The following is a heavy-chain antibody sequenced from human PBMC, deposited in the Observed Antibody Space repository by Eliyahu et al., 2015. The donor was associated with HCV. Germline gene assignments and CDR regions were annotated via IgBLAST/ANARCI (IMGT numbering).Heavy chain of an antibody. CDR3: VRLTGTSFDY. CDR1: GFXFNDHY. J-gene: IGHJ4*02. CDR2: AKNKVNNYIT. D-gene: IGHD1-7*01. V-gene: IGHV3-72*01. Sequence: EVQLVESGGGLVQPGGSLRLSCATSGFXFNDHYMEWVRQTPGKGLEWVGRAKNKVNNYITEYAASVKGRFTLSRDDPKNSXYLQMNSLNTEDTAVYFCVRLTGTSFDYWGQGTLVTVSS.